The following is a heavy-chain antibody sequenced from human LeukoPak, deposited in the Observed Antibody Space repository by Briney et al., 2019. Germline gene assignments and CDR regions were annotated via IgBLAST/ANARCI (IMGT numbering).Heavy chain of an antibody. V-gene: IGHV3-48*04. Sequence: GGSLRLSCEASGLTFGSYSMNWVRQAPGKGLEWVSYISSSSGTIYYADSVRGRFTMSRDNAKNSLYLQMNSLRVEDTAVYFCARGFSGTYYYGSGSSDYWGQGTLVTVSS. CDR3: ARGFSGTYYYGSGSSDY. J-gene: IGHJ4*02. CDR2: ISSSSGTI. D-gene: IGHD3-10*01. CDR1: GLTFGSYS.